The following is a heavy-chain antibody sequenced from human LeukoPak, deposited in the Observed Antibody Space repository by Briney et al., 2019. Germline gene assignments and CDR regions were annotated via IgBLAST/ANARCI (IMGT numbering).Heavy chain of an antibody. J-gene: IGHJ4*02. CDR2: IKQDGSEK. Sequence: PWGTLTLSCAASGCTFSSYWMSWVRQAPGKELEWVANIKQDGSEKYYVDSVKGRFTISRDNAKNSLYLQMNSLRAEDTAVYYCARDHTIAAADYWGQGTLVTVSS. D-gene: IGHD6-13*01. CDR3: ARDHTIAAADY. CDR1: GCTFSSYW. V-gene: IGHV3-7*03.